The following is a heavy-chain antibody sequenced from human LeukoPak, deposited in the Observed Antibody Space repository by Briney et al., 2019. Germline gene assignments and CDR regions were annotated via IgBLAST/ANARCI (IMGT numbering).Heavy chain of an antibody. Sequence: ASVKVSCKASGYTFTSYDINWVRQATGQGLEWMGWMSPNSGNTGYAQKFQGRVTMTRNTSISTAYMELSSLRSEDTAVYYCATRPGSDYYDSSGYYADYWGQGTLVTVSS. CDR2: MSPNSGNT. CDR3: ATRPGSDYYDSSGYYADY. J-gene: IGHJ4*02. CDR1: GYTFTSYD. V-gene: IGHV1-8*01. D-gene: IGHD3-22*01.